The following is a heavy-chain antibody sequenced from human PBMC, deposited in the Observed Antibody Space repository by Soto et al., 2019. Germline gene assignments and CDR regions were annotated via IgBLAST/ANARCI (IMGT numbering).Heavy chain of an antibody. CDR3: ARYAGGRFLEWLLYSYYGIDV. Sequence: GGSLRLSCAASRFTFSSYAMHWVRQAPGKGLERVAVISYDGSNKYYADSVQGRFTISRDNSNNTLYLQMNSLRAEDTAVYYCARYAGGRFLEWLLYSYYGIDVWGQGTTVTVSS. CDR2: ISYDGSNK. V-gene: IGHV3-30-3*01. CDR1: RFTFSSYA. D-gene: IGHD3-3*01. J-gene: IGHJ6*02.